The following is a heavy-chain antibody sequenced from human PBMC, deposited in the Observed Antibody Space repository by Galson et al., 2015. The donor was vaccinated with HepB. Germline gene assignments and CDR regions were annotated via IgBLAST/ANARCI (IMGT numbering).Heavy chain of an antibody. CDR1: GFTFTTYW. CDR3: ARGGV. D-gene: IGHD1-26*01. V-gene: IGHV3-72*01. Sequence: SLRLSCATSGFTFTTYWMAWVRQAPGKGLEWVARVRNKASSHTTEYAASVGGRFTISRDDLKNSVYLQMNSLKTEDTALYYCARGGVWGKGTTVTVSS. J-gene: IGHJ6*04. CDR2: VRNKASSHTT.